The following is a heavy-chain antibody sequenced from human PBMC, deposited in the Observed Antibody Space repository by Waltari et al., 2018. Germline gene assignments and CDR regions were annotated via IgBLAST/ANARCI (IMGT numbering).Heavy chain of an antibody. D-gene: IGHD3-16*02. CDR1: GFSFMGFA. Sequence: EVQLLESAGGLVQPGEALRLSCAASGFSFMGFAMTWVRQAPGEGLECFASISGGGATPFYADSVKGRFTIVRDNSRDTVYLQMNSLRVDDSAVYYCAKGSRGYTNYFFDSWGQGTLVSVSS. V-gene: IGHV3-23*01. CDR2: ISGGGATP. CDR3: AKGSRGYTNYFFDS. J-gene: IGHJ4*02.